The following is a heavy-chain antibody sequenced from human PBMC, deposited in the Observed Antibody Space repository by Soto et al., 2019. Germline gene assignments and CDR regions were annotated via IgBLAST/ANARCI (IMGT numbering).Heavy chain of an antibody. CDR1: GGSVSSGSSY. Sequence: SETLSVTCTVSGGSVSSGSSYWNWIRQPPGKGLEWLGYIFYSGSTNYNPSLRSRVTISVDTSKNQFSLRLSSVTAADTAVYYCAREWNFYYGMDVWGQGTTVTVSS. CDR2: IFYSGST. J-gene: IGHJ6*02. CDR3: AREWNFYYGMDV. V-gene: IGHV4-61*01. D-gene: IGHD5-12*01.